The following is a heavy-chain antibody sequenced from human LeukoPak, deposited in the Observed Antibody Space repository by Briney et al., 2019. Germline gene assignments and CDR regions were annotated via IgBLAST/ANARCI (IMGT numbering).Heavy chain of an antibody. CDR3: ARGPEKNLRYYFHY. CDR2: ISYDGNNK. J-gene: IGHJ4*02. Sequence: GGSLRLSCAASGFALNNYAIHWVRQAPGKGLEWVAVISYDGNNKYYTDSVQGRFTISRDNSKNTLYLQMISLRAEDTAVYYCARGPEKNLRYYFHYWGQGTLVTVSS. D-gene: IGHD2/OR15-2a*01. CDR1: GFALNNYA. V-gene: IGHV3-30*04.